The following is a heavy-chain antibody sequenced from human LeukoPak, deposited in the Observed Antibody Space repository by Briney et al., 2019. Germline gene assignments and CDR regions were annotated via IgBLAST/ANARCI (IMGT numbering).Heavy chain of an antibody. CDR1: GFTFSSYS. CDR2: ISSSSSYI. D-gene: IGHD3-10*01. CDR3: ARDKERTIVGKDY. J-gene: IGHJ4*02. V-gene: IGHV3-21*01. Sequence: GGSLRLSCAASGFTFSSYSMNWVRQAPGKGLEWVSSISSSSSYIYYADSVKGRFTISRDNAKNSLYLQMNSLRAEDTAVYYCARDKERTIVGKDYWGQGTLVTVSS.